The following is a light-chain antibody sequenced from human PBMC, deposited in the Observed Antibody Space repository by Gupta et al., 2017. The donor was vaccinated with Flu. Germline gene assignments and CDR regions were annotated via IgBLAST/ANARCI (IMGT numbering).Light chain of an antibody. CDR1: VLAEKY. Sequence: SSELTQPSPAPVSPGQTARTTCPGDVLAEKYARWFQQKPGEAPVLLNYKDSERPSGIPERFSGSSSGTTVTLTISGDQVEDEADYRCYSAADNIWVFGGGTKLIVL. CDR3: YSAADNIWV. J-gene: IGLJ3*02. V-gene: IGLV3-27*01. CDR2: KDS.